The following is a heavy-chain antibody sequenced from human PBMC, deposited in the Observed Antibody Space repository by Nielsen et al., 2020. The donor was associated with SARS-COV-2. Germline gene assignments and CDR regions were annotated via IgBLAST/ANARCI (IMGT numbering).Heavy chain of an antibody. CDR1: GFTFSDYY. J-gene: IGHJ4*02. CDR3: ARDLTRFLESVY. V-gene: IGHV3-11*04. CDR2: ISSSGSTI. D-gene: IGHD3-3*01. Sequence: GESLKISCAASGFTFSDYYMSWIRQAPGKGLEWVSYISSSGSTIYYADSVKGRFTISRDNAKNSLYLQMNSLRAEDTAVYYCARDLTRFLESVYWGQGTLVTVSS.